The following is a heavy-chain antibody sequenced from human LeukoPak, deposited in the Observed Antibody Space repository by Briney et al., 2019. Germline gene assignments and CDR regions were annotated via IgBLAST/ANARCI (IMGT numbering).Heavy chain of an antibody. D-gene: IGHD5-18*01. CDR1: GGSISSSNYY. J-gene: IGHJ4*02. CDR2: IYYSGST. Sequence: SETLSLTCTVSGGSISSSNYYWGWIRQPPGKGLEWIGSIYYSGSTYYNPSLKSRVTISVDTSKNQFSLKLSSVTAADTAVYYCATLGGYRKVDYWGQGTLVTVSS. V-gene: IGHV4-39*07. CDR3: ATLGGYRKVDY.